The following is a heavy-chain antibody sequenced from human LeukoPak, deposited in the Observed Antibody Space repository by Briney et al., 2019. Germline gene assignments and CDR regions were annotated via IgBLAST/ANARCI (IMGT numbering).Heavy chain of an antibody. CDR2: IRSKAYGGTT. J-gene: IGHJ4*02. V-gene: IGHV3-49*03. Sequence: GGSLRLSCTASGFTFSDYTMSWFRQAPGKRLEWVGFIRSKAYGGTTEYAASVKGRFTISRDDSKSIAYLQMNSLKTEDTAGYYCTSLNSDYSNYSPWGQGTLVTVSS. CDR3: TSLNSDYSNYSP. D-gene: IGHD4-11*01. CDR1: GFTFSDYT.